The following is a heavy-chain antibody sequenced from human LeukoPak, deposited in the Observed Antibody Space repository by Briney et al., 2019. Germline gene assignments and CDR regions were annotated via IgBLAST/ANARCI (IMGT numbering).Heavy chain of an antibody. D-gene: IGHD3-10*01. V-gene: IGHV3-53*01. CDR2: IYSGGST. CDR3: ARGWFGEFDY. J-gene: IGHJ4*02. CDR1: GFTFSSFG. Sequence: PGGSLRLSCAASGFTFSSFGMHWVRQAPGKGLEWVSVIYSGGSTYYADSVKGRFTISRDNSKNTLYLQMNSLRAEDTAVYYCARGWFGEFDYWGQGTLVTVSS.